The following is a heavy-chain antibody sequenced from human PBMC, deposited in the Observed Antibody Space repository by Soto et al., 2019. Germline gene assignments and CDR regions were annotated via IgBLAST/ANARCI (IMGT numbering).Heavy chain of an antibody. CDR2: ILKDGKSK. V-gene: IGHV3-30*04. Sequence: RRLSCAASGFILSDFAMHWVRQAPGRGLEWVAVILKDGKSKYYADSVRGRFTISSDTSKDTIFLQLTSLRLDDSAVYYCAKTGCNGGSCFSWFDPWGQGTPVTVSS. J-gene: IGHJ5*02. D-gene: IGHD2-15*01. CDR3: AKTGCNGGSCFSWFDP. CDR1: GFILSDFA.